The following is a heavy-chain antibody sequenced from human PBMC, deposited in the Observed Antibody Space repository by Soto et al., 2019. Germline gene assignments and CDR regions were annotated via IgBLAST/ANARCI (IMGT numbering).Heavy chain of an antibody. CDR2: INPSGDRP. Sequence: ASVKVSCKASGYTFSKYYMPWVGQAPGQGLEWMGMINPSGDRPTYPQNLRRRVTVTSDTSTSTVYMELSSLRSEDTAVYYCARSAHQRENYAGLDDCGQGTTVTVSS. D-gene: IGHD1-26*01. J-gene: IGHJ6*02. CDR3: ARSAHQRENYAGLDD. CDR1: GYTFSKYY. V-gene: IGHV1-46*01.